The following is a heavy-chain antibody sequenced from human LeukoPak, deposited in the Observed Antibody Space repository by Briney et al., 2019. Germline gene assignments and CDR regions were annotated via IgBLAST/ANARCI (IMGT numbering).Heavy chain of an antibody. CDR1: GGSIGTYY. J-gene: IGHJ4*02. V-gene: IGHV4-4*07. D-gene: IGHD7-27*01. CDR3: VRDGPSWGLL. CDR2: IFTTGGA. Sequence: PSETLSLTCTVSGGSIGTYYWSWIRQPAGKGLEWIGRIFTTGGANYNPSLKSRVTMSLETSKNLFSLKLNSVTAADTAVYYCVRDGPSWGLLWGQGALVTVSS.